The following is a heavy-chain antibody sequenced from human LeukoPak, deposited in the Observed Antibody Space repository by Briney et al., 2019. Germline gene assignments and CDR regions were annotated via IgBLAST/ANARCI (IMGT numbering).Heavy chain of an antibody. CDR2: IVGSGGST. D-gene: IGHD3-9*01. Sequence: PGASLRLSCAASGFTFSNYAMSWVRQAPGKGLEWVSAIVGSGGSTYYADSVKGRFTISRDNPKNKLYLQMISLRAEDTAVYYCAKWGDYDILTGYYYSDYWGQGTLVTVSS. J-gene: IGHJ4*02. CDR1: GFTFSNYA. V-gene: IGHV3-23*01. CDR3: AKWGDYDILTGYYYSDY.